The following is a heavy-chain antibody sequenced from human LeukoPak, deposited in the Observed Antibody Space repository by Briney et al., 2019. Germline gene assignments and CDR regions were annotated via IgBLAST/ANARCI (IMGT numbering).Heavy chain of an antibody. CDR1: GFTFSSYE. Sequence: GGSLRLSCAASGFTFSSYEMNWVRQAPGKGLEWVSYISSSGSTIYYADSVKGRFTISRDNAKNSLYLQMNSLRAEDMAVYYCARDLFSEIPIAVAASGVDYWGQGTLVTVSS. CDR3: ARDLFSEIPIAVAASGVDY. J-gene: IGHJ4*02. D-gene: IGHD6-19*01. V-gene: IGHV3-48*03. CDR2: ISSSGSTI.